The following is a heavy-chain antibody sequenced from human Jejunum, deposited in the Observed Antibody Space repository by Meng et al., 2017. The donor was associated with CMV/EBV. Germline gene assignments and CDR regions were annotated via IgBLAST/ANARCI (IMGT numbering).Heavy chain of an antibody. CDR3: VRDRFSGYCTGSSCPGVYYGMDV. Sequence: SWVRKATGKGLEWVANIKQDRSETYYVDSMKGRFTVSRDNAKNSVYLQMNSLRAEDTAVYYCVRDRFSGYCTGSSCPGVYYGMDVWGQGTTVTVSS. CDR2: IKQDRSET. V-gene: IGHV3-7*01. J-gene: IGHJ6*02. D-gene: IGHD2-15*01.